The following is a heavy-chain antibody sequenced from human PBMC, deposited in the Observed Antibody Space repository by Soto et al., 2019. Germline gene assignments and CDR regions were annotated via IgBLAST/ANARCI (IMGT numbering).Heavy chain of an antibody. V-gene: IGHV4-31*03. CDR2: IYYLGST. J-gene: IGHJ5*02. D-gene: IGHD3-3*01. CDR1: GDSIISSDFY. Sequence: TLSLTCSVSGDSIISSDFYWGWVPQPRGKGLEWIGYIYYLGSTYYNPSLKSRVAISVDTSKNQFSLKLSSVTAADTTGYSCERGREAVFWSGRRDNWFYPWAQGTLVTVSS. CDR3: ERGREAVFWSGRRDNWFYP.